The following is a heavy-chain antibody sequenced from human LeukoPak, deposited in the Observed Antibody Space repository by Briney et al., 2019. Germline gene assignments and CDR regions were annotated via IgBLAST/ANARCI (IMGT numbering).Heavy chain of an antibody. V-gene: IGHV3-48*03. Sequence: GGSLRLSCAASGFTFSSYEMNWVRQAPGKGLEWVSYISSSGSTIYYADSVKGRFTISRDNAKNSLYLQMNSLRAEDMALYYCAKDLDYGGNSGLDYWGQGTLVTVSS. J-gene: IGHJ4*02. CDR3: AKDLDYGGNSGLDY. D-gene: IGHD4-23*01. CDR1: GFTFSSYE. CDR2: ISSSGSTI.